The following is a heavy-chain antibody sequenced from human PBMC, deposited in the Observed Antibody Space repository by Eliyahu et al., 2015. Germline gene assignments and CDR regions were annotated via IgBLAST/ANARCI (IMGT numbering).Heavy chain of an antibody. CDR2: ISYDGSNK. Sequence: QVQLVESGGGVVQPGXSLRLSCAASGFTFSSYGMHWVRQAPGKGLEWVAVISYDGSNKYYADSVKGRFTISRDNSKNTLYLQMNSLRAEDTAVYYCAKGVYYDSSGYYAHWGQGTLVTVSS. D-gene: IGHD3-22*01. CDR1: GFTFSSYG. V-gene: IGHV3-30*18. CDR3: AKGVYYDSSGYYAH. J-gene: IGHJ4*02.